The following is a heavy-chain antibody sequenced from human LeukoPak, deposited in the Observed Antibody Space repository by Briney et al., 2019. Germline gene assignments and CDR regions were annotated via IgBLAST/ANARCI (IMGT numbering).Heavy chain of an antibody. Sequence: PGGSLRLSCAAPGFTSRPGAMSWVRQAPGKGRGWVASLSGTRDGGGAIYADSVKGRFTISRDDSKSTLFLRMNRLTAEDTAIYYCAKTRSSSSHYFYFMDVWAKGVTVTVSS. CDR1: GFTSRPGA. J-gene: IGHJ6*03. CDR2: LSGTRDGGGA. CDR3: AKTRSSSSHYFYFMDV. D-gene: IGHD6-6*01. V-gene: IGHV3-23*01.